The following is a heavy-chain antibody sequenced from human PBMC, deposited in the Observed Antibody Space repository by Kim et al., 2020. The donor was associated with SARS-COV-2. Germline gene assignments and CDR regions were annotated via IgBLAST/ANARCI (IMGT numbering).Heavy chain of an antibody. CDR3: AKGTNSIDY. J-gene: IGHJ4*02. CDR2: ISGSGGST. V-gene: IGHV3-23*01. CDR1: GFTFSSYG. Sequence: GGSLRLSCAASGFTFSSYGMSWVRQAPGKGLEWVAGISGSGGSTWYAASVKGRFTLSRDNAKNTLSLQMNSLRAEDTAVYYCAKGTNSIDYWGQGTLVTVSS.